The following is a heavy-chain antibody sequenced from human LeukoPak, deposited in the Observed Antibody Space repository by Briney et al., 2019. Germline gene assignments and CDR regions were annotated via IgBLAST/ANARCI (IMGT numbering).Heavy chain of an antibody. V-gene: IGHV4-38-2*02. J-gene: IGHJ4*02. CDR1: GYSIRNGYN. D-gene: IGHD3-10*01. CDR3: ARENYYGSGDTFDY. CDR2: IYQSGST. Sequence: PSETLSLTCTVSGYSIRNGYNWGWIRLSPGKGLEWLGSIYQSGSTYDNPSLKSRVTLSIDTSKNQFSLKLTSVTAADTAVYYCARENYYGSGDTFDYWGQGTLVTVSS.